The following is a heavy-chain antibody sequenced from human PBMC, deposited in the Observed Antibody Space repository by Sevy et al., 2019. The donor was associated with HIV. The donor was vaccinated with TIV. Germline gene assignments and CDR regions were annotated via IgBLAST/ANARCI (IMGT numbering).Heavy chain of an antibody. CDR1: GFTFDDHT. V-gene: IGHV3-43*01. CDR2: IGGDKKKS. Sequence: GGSLRLSCGASGFTFDDHTMHWVRQAPGKGLQWVSFIGGDKKKSSYASSVQGRFSISRDNRRNTLYLQMHSLRIEDTGLYFCAKDVGGFSGFDYWGQGTLVTVSS. D-gene: IGHD5-12*01. J-gene: IGHJ4*02. CDR3: AKDVGGFSGFDY.